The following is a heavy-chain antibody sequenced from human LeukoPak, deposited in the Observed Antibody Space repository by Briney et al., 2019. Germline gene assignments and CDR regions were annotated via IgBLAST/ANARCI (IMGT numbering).Heavy chain of an antibody. J-gene: IGHJ4*02. D-gene: IGHD3-16*02. CDR2: IYYSGST. Sequence: PSETLSLTCTVSGGSISSSSYYWGWIRQPPGKGLEWIGSIYYSGSTYYNPSLKSRVTISVDTSKNQFSLKLSSVTAADTAVYYCASIGGYPRDLDYWGQGTLVTVSS. CDR1: GGSISSSSYY. CDR3: ASIGGYPRDLDY. V-gene: IGHV4-39*07.